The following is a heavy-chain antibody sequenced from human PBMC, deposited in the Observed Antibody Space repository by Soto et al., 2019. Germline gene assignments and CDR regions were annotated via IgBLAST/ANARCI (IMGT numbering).Heavy chain of an antibody. CDR2: IYPGDSDT. CDR1: GYSFTIYW. V-gene: IGHV5-51*01. Sequence: GESLKISCNGSGYSFTIYWIGWVLHMPGKGLEWMGIIYPGDSDTRYSPSFQGQVTISADKSISTAYLQWSSLKASDTAMYYCARLNYYDSSAPVPYWGQGTLVTVSS. J-gene: IGHJ4*02. D-gene: IGHD3-22*01. CDR3: ARLNYYDSSAPVPY.